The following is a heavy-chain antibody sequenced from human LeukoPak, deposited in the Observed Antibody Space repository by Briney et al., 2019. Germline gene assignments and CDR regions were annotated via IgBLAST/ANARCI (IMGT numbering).Heavy chain of an antibody. D-gene: IGHD5-24*01. CDR2: IYYSGST. Sequence: SETLSLTCTVSGGSICSGDYYWSWIRQPPGKGLEWIGYIYYSGSTYYNPSLKSRVTISVDTSKNQFSLKRSSVTAADTAVYYCARGSRDDYSLRFQWFDPWGQGTLVTVSS. CDR1: GGSICSGDYY. V-gene: IGHV4-30-4*08. CDR3: ARGSRDDYSLRFQWFDP. J-gene: IGHJ5*02.